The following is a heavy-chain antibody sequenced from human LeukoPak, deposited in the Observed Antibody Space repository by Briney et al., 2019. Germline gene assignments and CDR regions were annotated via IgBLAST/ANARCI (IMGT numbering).Heavy chain of an antibody. J-gene: IGHJ4*02. V-gene: IGHV3-20*04. CDR3: ARGSGFADTYYYDSSGYYLSDY. Sequence: GGSLRLSCAASGFTFSSYGMSWVRQAPGKGLGWVSGINWNGGSTGYADSVKGRFTISRDNAKNSLYLQMNSLRAEDTALYYCARGSGFADTYYYDSSGYYLSDYWGQGTLVTVSS. CDR2: INWNGGST. D-gene: IGHD3-22*01. CDR1: GFTFSSYG.